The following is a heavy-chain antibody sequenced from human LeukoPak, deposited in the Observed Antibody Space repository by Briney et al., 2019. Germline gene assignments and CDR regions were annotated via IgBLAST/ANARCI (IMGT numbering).Heavy chain of an antibody. CDR3: ARGYCSGGSCYSYYYYSYMDV. CDR1: GGSISSSSYY. J-gene: IGHJ6*03. V-gene: IGHV4-39*07. D-gene: IGHD2-15*01. Sequence: SETLSLTCTVSGGSISSSSYYWGWIRQPPGRGLEWIGSISYSGSTYYNPSLKSRVTISVDTSKKQFSLKLSSVTAADTAVYYCARGYCSGGSCYSYYYYSYMDVWGKGTTVTVSS. CDR2: ISYSGST.